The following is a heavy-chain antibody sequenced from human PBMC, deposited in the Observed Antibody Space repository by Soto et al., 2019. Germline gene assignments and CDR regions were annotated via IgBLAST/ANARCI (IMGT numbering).Heavy chain of an antibody. J-gene: IGHJ4*02. Sequence: GGSLRLSCAASGFTFSSYGMHWVRQAPGKGLEWVAFIKSDGSKKSCADSVKGRFTISRDNSKNTLYLQMDSLRAEDTAVYYCARDVSGYGYWGQGTLVTV. V-gene: IGHV3-33*08. CDR2: IKSDGSKK. D-gene: IGHD5-18*01. CDR3: ARDVSGYGY. CDR1: GFTFSSYG.